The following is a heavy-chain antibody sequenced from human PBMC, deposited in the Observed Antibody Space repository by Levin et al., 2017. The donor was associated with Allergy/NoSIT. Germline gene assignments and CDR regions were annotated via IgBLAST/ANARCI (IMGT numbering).Heavy chain of an antibody. CDR3: AGMKRNILQAVGI. CDR2: ISSSSSSI. Sequence: RTGGSLRLSCVASGVAFSSYSMNWVRQAPGKGLEWISYISSSSSSIDYADSVKGRFTISRDNAKNSLFLQMNSLRDEDTAVYFCAGMKRNILQAVGIWGQGTMVTVSS. D-gene: IGHD2/OR15-2a*01. V-gene: IGHV3-48*02. CDR1: GVAFSSYS. J-gene: IGHJ3*02.